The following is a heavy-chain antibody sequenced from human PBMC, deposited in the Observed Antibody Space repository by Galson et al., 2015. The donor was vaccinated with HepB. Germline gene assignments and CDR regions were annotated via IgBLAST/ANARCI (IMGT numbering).Heavy chain of an antibody. V-gene: IGHV3-11*06. CDR2: INSSSTYT. D-gene: IGHD6-13*01. CDR3: ARDGGSSWYGLDY. CDR1: GFTFSDYY. J-gene: IGHJ4*02. Sequence: SLRLSCAASGFTFSDYYMTWIRQAPGKGLEWVSYINSSSTYTSYAESVKGRFTISRDNAKNSLYLQMNSLRVEDTAVYYCARDGGSSWYGLDYWGRGTLVTVSS.